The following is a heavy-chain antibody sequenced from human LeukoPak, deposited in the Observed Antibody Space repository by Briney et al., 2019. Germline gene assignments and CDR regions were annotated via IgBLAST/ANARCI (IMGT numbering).Heavy chain of an antibody. CDR2: INSDGSST. CDR1: GFTFSSYW. CDR3: AKKFPYYYYMDV. V-gene: IGHV3-74*01. Sequence: GGSLRLSCAASGFTFSSYWMHWVRQAPGKGLVWVSRINSDGSSTSYADSVKGRFTISRDNAKNTLYLQMNSLRAEDTAVYYCAKKFPYYYYMDVWGKGTTVTVSS. J-gene: IGHJ6*03.